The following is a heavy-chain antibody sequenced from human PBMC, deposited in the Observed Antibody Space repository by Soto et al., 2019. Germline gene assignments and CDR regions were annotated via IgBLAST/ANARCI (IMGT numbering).Heavy chain of an antibody. V-gene: IGHV1-3*01. J-gene: IGHJ6*02. D-gene: IGHD4-17*01. CDR2: INAGNGNT. Sequence: QVQLVQSGAEVKKPGASVKVSCKASGYTFTSYAMHWVRQAPGQRLEWMGWINAGNGNTKYSQKFQGRVTITRDTSASAAYMELSSLRSEDTAVYYCARTVGYYYGMDVWGQGTTVTVSS. CDR1: GYTFTSYA. CDR3: ARTVGYYYGMDV.